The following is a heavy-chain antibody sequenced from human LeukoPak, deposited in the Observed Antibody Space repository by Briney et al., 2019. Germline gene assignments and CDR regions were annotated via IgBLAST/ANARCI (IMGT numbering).Heavy chain of an antibody. Sequence: ASVKVSCKASGYTFTSYGINWVRQAPGQGLEWMGWISTYNGDTNYAQKLQGRVTMTTDTSTSTAYMELRSLRSDDTAVYYCARGSSYGFSMGYWGRGTLVIVSS. J-gene: IGHJ4*02. V-gene: IGHV1-18*01. CDR3: ARGSSYGFSMGY. CDR1: GYTFTSYG. D-gene: IGHD5-18*01. CDR2: ISTYNGDT.